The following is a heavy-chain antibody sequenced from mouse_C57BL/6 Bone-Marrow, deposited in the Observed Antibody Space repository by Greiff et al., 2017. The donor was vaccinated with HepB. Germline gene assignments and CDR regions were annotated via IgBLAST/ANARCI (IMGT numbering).Heavy chain of an antibody. J-gene: IGHJ2*01. CDR3: ARSQDSSGYGY. CDR2: IFPGSGST. V-gene: IGHV1-75*01. D-gene: IGHD3-2*02. Sequence: VKLMESGPELVKPGASVKISCKASGYTFTDYYINWVKQRPGQGLEWIGWIFPGSGSTYYNEKFKGKATLTVDKSSSTAYMLLSSLTSEDSAVYFCARSQDSSGYGYWGQGTTLTVSS. CDR1: GYTFTDYY.